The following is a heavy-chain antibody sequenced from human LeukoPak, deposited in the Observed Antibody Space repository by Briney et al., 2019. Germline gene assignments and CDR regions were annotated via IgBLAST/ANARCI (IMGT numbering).Heavy chain of an antibody. D-gene: IGHD3-10*01. CDR3: AREYGPGSFFDY. CDR1: GFTFSNYY. Sequence: GGSLRLSCAASGFTFSNYYMSWIRQAPGKGLEWVSDISSRSSYKNYADSVKGRFTISRDNAKNTLYLQMNSLRAEDTAVYYCAREYGPGSFFDYWGQGTLVTVSS. V-gene: IGHV3-11*05. J-gene: IGHJ4*02. CDR2: ISSRSSYK.